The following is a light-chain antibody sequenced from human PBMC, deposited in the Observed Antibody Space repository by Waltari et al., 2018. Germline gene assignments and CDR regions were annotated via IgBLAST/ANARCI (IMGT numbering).Light chain of an antibody. J-gene: IGKJ2*02. CDR3: QQYYSIFRGT. CDR2: WAS. V-gene: IGKV4-1*01. Sequence: DIVMTQSPDSLAVSLGARATTNCKSSQSVLYSSNNKNYLAWYQQKPGQPPKLLIYWASTRESGVPDRFSGSGSGTDFTLTISSLQAEDVAVYYCQQYYSIFRGTFGQGTKLEIK. CDR1: QSVLYSSNNKNY.